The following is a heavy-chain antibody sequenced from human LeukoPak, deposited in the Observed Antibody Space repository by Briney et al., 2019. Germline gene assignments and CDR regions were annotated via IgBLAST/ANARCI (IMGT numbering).Heavy chain of an antibody. CDR3: AELGINMIGGV. CDR2: ISSSGSTI. CDR1: GFTFSSYE. D-gene: IGHD3-10*02. J-gene: IGHJ6*02. V-gene: IGHV3-48*03. Sequence: GGSLRLSYAASGFTFSSYEMNWVRQAPGKGLEWVSYISSSGSTIYYADSVKGRFTISRDNAKNSLYLQMNSLRAEDTAVYYCAELGINMIGGVWGQGTTVTISS.